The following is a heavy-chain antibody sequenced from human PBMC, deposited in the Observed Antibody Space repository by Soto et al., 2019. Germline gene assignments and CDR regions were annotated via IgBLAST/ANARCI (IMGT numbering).Heavy chain of an antibody. D-gene: IGHD2-15*01. CDR3: ARGTPSPLIVRSSRGPWFDP. CDR1: GGSISSYY. Sequence: PSETLSLTCTVSGGSISSYYWSWIRQPPGKGLERIGYMYYGGRTDYNLSLKSRVTISVDTSKMQVSLKLSSVTAADTAVYFCARGTPSPLIVRSSRGPWFDPWGQGTLVTVSS. J-gene: IGHJ5*02. CDR2: MYYGGRT. V-gene: IGHV4-59*08.